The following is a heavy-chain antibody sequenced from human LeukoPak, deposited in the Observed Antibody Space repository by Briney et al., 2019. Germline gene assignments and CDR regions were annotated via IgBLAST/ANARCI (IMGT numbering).Heavy chain of an antibody. CDR2: IYPRGST. Sequence: PSQTLSLTCVVSGDSISRGSYSWTWIRQAPGKGLEWIGYIYPRGSTYYNPSLKSRVTLSVDTSKNQFSLKLSSVTAADTAVYYCARDDFFDYWGQGTLVTVSS. D-gene: IGHD3-3*01. CDR1: GDSISRGSYS. J-gene: IGHJ4*02. V-gene: IGHV4-30-2*01. CDR3: ARDDFFDY.